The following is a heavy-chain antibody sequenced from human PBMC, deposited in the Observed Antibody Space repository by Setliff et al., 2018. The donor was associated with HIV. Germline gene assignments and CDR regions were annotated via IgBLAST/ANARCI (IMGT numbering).Heavy chain of an antibody. V-gene: IGHV4-38-2*01. D-gene: IGHD3-10*01. J-gene: IGHJ4*02. CDR3: APRHHKYGFL. CDR1: GYSISSGYY. CDR2: IHHSGNT. Sequence: SETLSLTCPVSGYSISSGYYWGWIRQPPGRGLEWIGAIHHSGNTYYNPSLKSRVTISVDTSKNQFSLELRSVTAADTALYYCAPRHHKYGFLWGQGTLVTVSS.